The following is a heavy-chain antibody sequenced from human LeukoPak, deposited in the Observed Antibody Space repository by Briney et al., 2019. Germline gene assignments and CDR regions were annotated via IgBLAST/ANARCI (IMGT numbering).Heavy chain of an antibody. CDR3: ARDNVAAAGYYYYYGMDV. J-gene: IGHJ6*04. V-gene: IGHV3-33*01. CDR2: IWYDGSNK. CDR1: GFTFSSYG. D-gene: IGHD6-13*01. Sequence: GGSLRLSCAASGFTFSSYGMHWVRQAPGMGLEWVAVIWYDGSNKYYADSVKGRFTISRDNSKNTLYLQMNSLRAEDTAVYYCARDNVAAAGYYYYYGMDVWGKGTTVTVSS.